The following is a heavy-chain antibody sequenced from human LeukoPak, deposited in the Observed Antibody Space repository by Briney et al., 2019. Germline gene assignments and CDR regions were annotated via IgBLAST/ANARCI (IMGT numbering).Heavy chain of an antibody. J-gene: IGHJ4*02. V-gene: IGHV1-18*01. CDR1: GYTFVNYG. CDR2: INAYNGNT. Sequence: GASVKVSCKASGYTFVNYGVTWVRQAPGQGLEWMGRINAYNGNTDYAQKFQGRVTLTKDTSTNTAYMELRSLRSDDTAVYFCARDRNFGYSYGPYFDYWGQGTLVTVSS. CDR3: ARDRNFGYSYGPYFDY. D-gene: IGHD5-18*01.